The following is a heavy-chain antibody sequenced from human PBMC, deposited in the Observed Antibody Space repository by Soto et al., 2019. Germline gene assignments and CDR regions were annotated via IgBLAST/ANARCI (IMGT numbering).Heavy chain of an antibody. J-gene: IGHJ4*02. CDR2: IIPIFGTA. D-gene: IGHD1-26*01. CDR1: GGTFSSYA. V-gene: IGHV1-69*13. Sequence: SVKVSCRASGGTFSSYAISWVRQAPGQGLEWMGGIIPIFGTANYAQKFQGRVTITADESTSTAYMELSSLRSEDTAVYYCATGSGSYYFGVGYCGRRTLVTVCS. CDR3: ATGSGSYYFGVGY.